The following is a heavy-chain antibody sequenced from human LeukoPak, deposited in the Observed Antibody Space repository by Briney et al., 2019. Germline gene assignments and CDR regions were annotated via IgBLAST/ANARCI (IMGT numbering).Heavy chain of an antibody. CDR3: AKVGSDYYGSGSYCY. V-gene: IGHV3-23*01. Sequence: GGSLRLSCAASGFTFSSYWMSWVRQAPGKGLEWVSAISGSGGSTYYADSVKGRFTISRDNSKNTLYLQMNSLRAEDTAVYYCAKVGSDYYGSGSYCYWGQGTLVTVSS. CDR1: GFTFSSYW. CDR2: ISGSGGST. D-gene: IGHD3-10*01. J-gene: IGHJ4*02.